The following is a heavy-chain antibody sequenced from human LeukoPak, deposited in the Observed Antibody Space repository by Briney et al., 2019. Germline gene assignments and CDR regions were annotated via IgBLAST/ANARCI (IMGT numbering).Heavy chain of an antibody. V-gene: IGHV4-39*01. CDR1: DGSFSSSSYY. Sequence: SETLSLTCTVSDGSFSSSSYYWVWVRQPPGKGLEWIGSIYYSGITYYDPSLKSRVTISVDTSKNRFSLMLSSVTAADTAVYYCARTAIVGTTWYFDYWGQGTLVTVSS. CDR3: ARTAIVGTTWYFDY. CDR2: IYYSGIT. J-gene: IGHJ4*02. D-gene: IGHD1-26*01.